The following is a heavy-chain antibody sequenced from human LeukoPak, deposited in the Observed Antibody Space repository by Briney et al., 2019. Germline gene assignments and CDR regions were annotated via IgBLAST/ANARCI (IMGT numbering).Heavy chain of an antibody. D-gene: IGHD1-1*01. J-gene: IGHJ4*02. Sequence: GGSLRLSCAASGFTFSSYWMSWVRQAPGKGLEWVANIKQDGSEKYYVDSVKGRFTISRDNAKNSLYLQMNSLRAEDTAVYYCARDFRERGSYIDYWGQGTLVTVSS. V-gene: IGHV3-7*01. CDR3: ARDFRERGSYIDY. CDR1: GFTFSSYW. CDR2: IKQDGSEK.